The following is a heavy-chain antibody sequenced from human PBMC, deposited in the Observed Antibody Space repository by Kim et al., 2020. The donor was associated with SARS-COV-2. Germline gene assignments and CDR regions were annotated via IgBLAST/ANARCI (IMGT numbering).Heavy chain of an antibody. CDR1: GFTFDDYA. Sequence: GGSLRLSCAASGFTFDDYAMHWVRQAPGKGLEWVSGISWNSGSIGYADSVKGRFTISRDNAKNSLYLQMNSLRAEDTALYYCAKGYSSSWYYFDYWGQGTLVTVSS. D-gene: IGHD6-13*01. CDR2: ISWNSGSI. CDR3: AKGYSSSWYYFDY. V-gene: IGHV3-9*01. J-gene: IGHJ4*02.